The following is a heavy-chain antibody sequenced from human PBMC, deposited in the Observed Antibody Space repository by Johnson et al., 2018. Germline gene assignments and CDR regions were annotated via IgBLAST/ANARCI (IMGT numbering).Heavy chain of an antibody. CDR2: TAQAESEI. CDR1: GCTFSDYW. D-gene: IGHD6-13*01. Sequence: VQLVESGGGLVQPGGSLRLTCAASGCTFSDYWMSWVRQAPGKGLAWVANTAQAESEINYVDAVRGRFTVTSDNVKKLFFLQMNSLRAEDTAVYYCVRDRGYSTFDYWAQGIQVIVSS. V-gene: IGHV3-7*01. CDR3: VRDRGYSTFDY. J-gene: IGHJ4*02.